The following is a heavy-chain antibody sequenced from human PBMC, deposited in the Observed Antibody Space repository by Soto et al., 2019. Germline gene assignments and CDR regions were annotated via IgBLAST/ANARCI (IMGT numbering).Heavy chain of an antibody. V-gene: IGHV4-30-2*01. CDR2: MYHSGST. CDR1: GGSISSGGYS. CDR3: APLSFCVGTRCYYRGSYFAI. Sequence: SETLSLTCAVSGGSISSGGYSWSWIRQPPGKGLEWIGYMYHSGSTYYNPSLKSRVTISIDRSKNQFSLKLSNMDPADTATYYCAPLSFCVGTRCYYRGSYFAIWGRGILVPVSS. D-gene: IGHD2-2*01. J-gene: IGHJ4*02.